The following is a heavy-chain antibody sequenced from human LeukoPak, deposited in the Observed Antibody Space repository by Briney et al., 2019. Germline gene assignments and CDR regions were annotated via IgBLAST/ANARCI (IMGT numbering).Heavy chain of an antibody. CDR1: GYSFTSYW. CDR2: IYPGDSDT. D-gene: IGHD2-15*01. Sequence: PGESLKISCKGSGYSFTSYWIGWVRQMPGKGLEWMGIIYPGDSDTRYSPSFQGQVTISADKSISTAYLQWSSLKASDTATYYCARHLRYCSGGSCYYNWFDPWGQGTLVTVSS. CDR3: ARHLRYCSGGSCYYNWFDP. V-gene: IGHV5-51*01. J-gene: IGHJ5*02.